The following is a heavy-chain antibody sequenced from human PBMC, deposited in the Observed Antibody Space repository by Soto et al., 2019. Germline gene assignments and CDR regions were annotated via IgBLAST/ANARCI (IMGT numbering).Heavy chain of an antibody. CDR1: GYTFTSYA. CDR3: ATSLGAAPFDY. Sequence: ASVKVSCKASGYTFTSYAMHWVRQAPGQRLEWMGWINAGNGNTKYSQKFQGRDTMTEDTSTDTAYMELSSLRSEDTAVYDCATSLGAAPFDYWGQGTLVTVSS. D-gene: IGHD3-16*01. CDR2: INAGNGNT. J-gene: IGHJ4*02. V-gene: IGHV1-3*01.